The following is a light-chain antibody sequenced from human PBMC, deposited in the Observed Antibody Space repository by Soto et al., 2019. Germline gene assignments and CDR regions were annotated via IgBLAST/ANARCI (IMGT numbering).Light chain of an antibody. CDR2: DVS. J-gene: IGLJ1*01. CDR1: SGDIGGYNY. CDR3: SSYTGSSTPYV. V-gene: IGLV2-14*03. Sequence: QSALTQPASVSGSPGQSITISCTGTSGDIGGYNYVSWYQHHPGKAPKLIIYDVSNRPSGVSNRFSGSKSGNTASLTISGLQAEDEADYYCSSYTGSSTPYVFGTGTKVTVL.